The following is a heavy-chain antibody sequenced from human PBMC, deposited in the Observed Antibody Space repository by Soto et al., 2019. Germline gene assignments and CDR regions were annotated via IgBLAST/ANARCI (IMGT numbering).Heavy chain of an antibody. CDR1: GFTFSSYG. V-gene: IGHV3-30*18. Sequence: QVQLVESGGGVVQPGRSLRLSCAASGFTFSSYGMHWVRQAPGKGLEWVAVISYDGSNKYYADSVKGRFTISRDNSKNTRYLQMNSLRAEDTAVYYCAKDRGPYSSGSVLDYWGQGTLVTVSS. CDR2: ISYDGSNK. D-gene: IGHD6-19*01. J-gene: IGHJ4*02. CDR3: AKDRGPYSSGSVLDY.